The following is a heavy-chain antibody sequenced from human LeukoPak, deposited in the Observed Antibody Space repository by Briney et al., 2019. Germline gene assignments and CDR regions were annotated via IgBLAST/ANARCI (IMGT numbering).Heavy chain of an antibody. D-gene: IGHD3-22*01. J-gene: IGHJ6*03. V-gene: IGHV3-48*01. CDR3: ARDYDSSGYYSHVYYYYMDV. CDR1: GFTFSSYS. CDR2: ISSSSSTI. Sequence: GGSLRLSCAASGFTFSSYSMNWVRQAPGKGLEWVSYISSSSSTIYYADSVKGRFTTSRDNAKNSLYLQMNSLRAEDTAVYYCARDYDSSGYYSHVYYYYMDVWGKGTTVTVSS.